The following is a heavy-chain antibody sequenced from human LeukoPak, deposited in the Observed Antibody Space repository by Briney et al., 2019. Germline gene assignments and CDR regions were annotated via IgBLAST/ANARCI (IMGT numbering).Heavy chain of an antibody. J-gene: IGHJ4*02. Sequence: SETLSLTCAVYGGSFSGYYWSWIRQPPGKGLEWIGEINHSGSTNYNPSLKSRVTISVDTSKNQFSLKLSSVTAADTAVYYCARDNWGSLDYWGQGILVIVSS. CDR3: ARDNWGSLDY. CDR2: INHSGST. V-gene: IGHV4-34*01. CDR1: GGSFSGYY. D-gene: IGHD7-27*01.